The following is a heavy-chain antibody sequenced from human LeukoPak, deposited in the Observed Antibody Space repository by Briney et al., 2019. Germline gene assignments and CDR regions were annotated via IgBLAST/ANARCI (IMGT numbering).Heavy chain of an antibody. CDR1: GYTFTGYY. Sequence: ASVKVSCKASGYTFTGYYMHWVRQAPGQGLEWMGWINPNSGGTNYAQKFQGRVTMTRDTSISTAYMELSRLRSDDTAVYYCARNWNYVFYMDVWGTGTTVTVSS. CDR3: ARNWNYVFYMDV. D-gene: IGHD1-7*01. J-gene: IGHJ6*03. V-gene: IGHV1-2*02. CDR2: INPNSGGT.